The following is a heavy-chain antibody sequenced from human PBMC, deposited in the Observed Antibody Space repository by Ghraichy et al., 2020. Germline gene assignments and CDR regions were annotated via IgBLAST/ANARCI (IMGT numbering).Heavy chain of an antibody. CDR2: ISSNSGAI. V-gene: IGHV3-48*02. CDR1: GFTFSSCS. CDR3: ATTHDGYNTFDY. D-gene: IGHD5-24*01. J-gene: IGHJ4*02. Sequence: GGSLRLSCAASGFTFSSCSMNWFRQAPGKGLEWLSYISSNSGAIYYADSVRGRFTISRDNAKNSLYLEMSGLRDGDTAVYYCATTHDGYNTFDYWGQGTLVTVSS.